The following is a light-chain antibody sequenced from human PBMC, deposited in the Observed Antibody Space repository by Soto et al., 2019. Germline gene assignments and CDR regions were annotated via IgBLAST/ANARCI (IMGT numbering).Light chain of an antibody. J-gene: IGKJ5*01. CDR1: QSVSSN. Sequence: EIVMKQSPATLSVSPGERATLSCRASQSVSSNLAWYQQKPGQAPRPLIYGASTRATGIPARFSGSGSGTEFTLTISSLQSEDFAVYYCQQYNNWPLTFGQGTLLEIK. CDR3: QQYNNWPLT. CDR2: GAS. V-gene: IGKV3-15*01.